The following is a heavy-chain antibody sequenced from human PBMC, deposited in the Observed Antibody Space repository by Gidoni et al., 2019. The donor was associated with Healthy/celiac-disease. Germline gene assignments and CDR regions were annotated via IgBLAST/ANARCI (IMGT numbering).Heavy chain of an antibody. V-gene: IGHV3-30*18. J-gene: IGHJ6*02. D-gene: IGHD3-22*01. CDR3: AKDQTRYYDSSGYYYYGMDV. CDR2: ISYDGSNK. Sequence: QVQLVESGGGVVQPGRSLRLSCAASGFTFRSYGMHWVRQAPGKGLEWVAVISYDGSNKYYADSVKGRFTISRDNSKNTLYLQMNSLRAEDTAVYYCAKDQTRYYDSSGYYYYGMDVWGQGTTVTVSS. CDR1: GFTFRSYG.